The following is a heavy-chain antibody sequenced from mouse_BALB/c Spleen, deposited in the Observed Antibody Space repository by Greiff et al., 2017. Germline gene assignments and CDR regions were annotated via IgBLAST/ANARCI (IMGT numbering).Heavy chain of an antibody. J-gene: IGHJ1*01. CDR1: GFTFSDYY. V-gene: IGHV5-4*02. CDR3: ARERGWYFDV. CDR2: ISDGGSYT. Sequence: EVNVVESGGGLVKPGGSLKLSCAASGFTFSDYYMYWVRQTPEKRLEWVATISDGGSYTYYPDSVKGRFTISRDNAKNNLYLQMSSLKSEDTAMYYCARERGWYFDVWGAGTTVTVSS.